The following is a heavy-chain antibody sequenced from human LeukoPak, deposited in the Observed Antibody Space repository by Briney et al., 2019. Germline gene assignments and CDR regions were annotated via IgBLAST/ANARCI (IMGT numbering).Heavy chain of an antibody. CDR2: MNPNSGNT. CDR3: ARGGGDLYYYYGMDV. Sequence: ASVKVSCKASGYTFTSYDINWVRQATGQGLEWMGWMNPNSGNTGYAQKFQGRVTMTRNTSISTAYMELSSLRSEDPAVYYCARGGGDLYYYYGMDVWGQGTTVTVSS. V-gene: IGHV1-8*01. D-gene: IGHD2-21*01. J-gene: IGHJ6*02. CDR1: GYTFTSYD.